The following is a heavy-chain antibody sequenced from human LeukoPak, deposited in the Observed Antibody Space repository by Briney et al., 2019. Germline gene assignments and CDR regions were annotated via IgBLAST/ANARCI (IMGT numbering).Heavy chain of an antibody. CDR3: ARDPGVGATRDFDY. CDR2: INPSGGST. V-gene: IGHV1-46*01. D-gene: IGHD1-26*01. Sequence: ASVKVSCKASGYAFTSYYMHWVRQAPGQGLEWMGIINPSGGSTSYAQKFQGRVTMTRDTSTSTVYMELRSLRSDDTAVYYCARDPGVGATRDFDYWGQGTLVTVSS. CDR1: GYAFTSYY. J-gene: IGHJ4*02.